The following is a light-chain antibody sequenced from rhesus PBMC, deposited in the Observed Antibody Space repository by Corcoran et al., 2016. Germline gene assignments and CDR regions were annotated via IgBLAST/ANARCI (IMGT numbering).Light chain of an antibody. J-gene: IGKJ1*01. CDR3: QQSSNLWT. CDR2: GAS. Sequence: ETAVTQSPATLSLSPGERATLSCRASQSVGSYLAWYQQKPGQAPRLFICGASSRATGIPDGFSGSGSGTDFTLTLSSLEPEDVGVYYCQQSSNLWTFGQWTKVEIK. CDR1: QSVGSY. V-gene: IGKV3-24*04.